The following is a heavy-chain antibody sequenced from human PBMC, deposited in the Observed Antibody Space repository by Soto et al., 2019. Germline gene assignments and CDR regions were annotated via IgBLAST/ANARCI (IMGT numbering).Heavy chain of an antibody. Sequence: PSETLSLTCTVSGGSISPYYWSWIRQPPGKGLEWVGYIYYAGTTSYNPSLKSRVTISLETSKSQFSLRLSSVTAADTAVYYCARDSSIHGESTYYFDYWGQGTLVTVSS. CDR1: GGSISPYY. CDR3: ARDSSIHGESTYYFDY. CDR2: IYYAGTT. D-gene: IGHD4-17*01. V-gene: IGHV4-59*12. J-gene: IGHJ4*02.